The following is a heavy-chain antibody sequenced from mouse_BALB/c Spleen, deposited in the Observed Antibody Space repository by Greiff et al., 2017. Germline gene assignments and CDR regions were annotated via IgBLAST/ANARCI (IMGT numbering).Heavy chain of an antibody. CDR1: GDSITSGY. CDR2: ISYSGST. Sequence: EVKLVESGPSLVKPSQTLSLTCSVTGDSITSGYWNWIRKFPGNKLEYMGYISYSGSTYYNPSLKSRISITRDTSKNQYYLQLNSVTTEDTATYYCARLRGDGYYVFYAMDYWGQGTSVTVSS. J-gene: IGHJ4*01. CDR3: ARLRGDGYYVFYAMDY. D-gene: IGHD2-3*01. V-gene: IGHV3-8*02.